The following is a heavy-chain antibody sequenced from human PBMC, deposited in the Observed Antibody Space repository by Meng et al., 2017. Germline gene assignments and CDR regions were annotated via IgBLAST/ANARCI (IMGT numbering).Heavy chain of an antibody. V-gene: IGHV4-39*07. CDR2: IYYSGST. Sequence: SETLSLTCTVLGGSISSSSYYWGWIRQPPGRGLEWIGSIYYSGSTYYNPSLKSRVTISVDTSKNQFSLKLSSVTAADTAVYYCARGVNYYGSGSLNWFDPWGQGTLVTVSS. CDR1: GGSISSSSYY. D-gene: IGHD3-10*01. CDR3: ARGVNYYGSGSLNWFDP. J-gene: IGHJ5*02.